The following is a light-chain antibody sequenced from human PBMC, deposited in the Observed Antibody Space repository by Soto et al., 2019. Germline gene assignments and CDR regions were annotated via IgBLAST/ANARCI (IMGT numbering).Light chain of an antibody. CDR3: QQYGSSQIT. Sequence: EIPMTQSRFSLSASVVARVTITCRASQSISSYLNWYQQKPGKAPKLLIYAASSLQSGVPSRFSGSGSGTDFTLTISSLEPEHFAVYYCQQYGSSQITFGQGTRLEIK. J-gene: IGKJ5*01. CDR1: QSISSY. CDR2: AAS. V-gene: IGKV1-39*01.